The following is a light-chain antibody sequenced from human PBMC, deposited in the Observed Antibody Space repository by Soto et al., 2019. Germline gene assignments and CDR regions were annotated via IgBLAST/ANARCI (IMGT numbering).Light chain of an antibody. V-gene: IGLV2-14*01. CDR1: SSDIGANNY. Sequence: QSALTQPASVSGSPGQSITISCTGTSSDIGANNYVSWYQQHPGRAPKLMIFEINNRPSGVSDRFSDSKSDNTASLTISGLQTEDEGDYYCSSYTSTRTLFGGGTKLTVL. CDR3: SSYTSTRTL. CDR2: EIN. J-gene: IGLJ2*01.